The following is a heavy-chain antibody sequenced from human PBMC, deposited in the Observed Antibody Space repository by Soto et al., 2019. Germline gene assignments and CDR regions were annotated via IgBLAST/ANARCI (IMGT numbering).Heavy chain of an antibody. CDR1: GYTFTSYG. J-gene: IGHJ6*03. D-gene: IGHD2-2*01. CDR3: ARQYCGSTSCSSYYYYYMDV. Sequence: ASVKVSCKASGYTFTSYGINWVRQAPGQGLEWMGWINTYNGNTNYAQNLQGRVTMTTDTSTSTAFLELRSLRSDDTAVYYCARQYCGSTSCSSYYYYYMDVWGKGTTVTVSS. CDR2: INTYNGNT. V-gene: IGHV1-18*01.